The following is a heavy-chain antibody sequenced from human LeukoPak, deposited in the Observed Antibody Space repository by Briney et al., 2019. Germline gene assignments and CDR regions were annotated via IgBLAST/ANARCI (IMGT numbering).Heavy chain of an antibody. CDR2: IIPILGIA. Sequence: GASVKVSCKASGGTFSSYAISWVRQAPGQGLEWMGRIIPILGIANYAQKFQGRVTITADKSTSTAYMELSSLRSEDTAVYYCARGIVVVPAAIRASAPAYYYYGMDVWGQGTTVTVSS. CDR3: ARGIVVVPAAIRASAPAYYYYGMDV. D-gene: IGHD2-2*02. CDR1: GGTFSSYA. V-gene: IGHV1-69*04. J-gene: IGHJ6*02.